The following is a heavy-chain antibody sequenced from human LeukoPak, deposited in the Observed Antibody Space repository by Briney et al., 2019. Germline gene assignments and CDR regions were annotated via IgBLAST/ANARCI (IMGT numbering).Heavy chain of an antibody. CDR3: AKGEIVGATNAPIDY. CDR2: ISGSGGST. V-gene: IGHV3-23*01. D-gene: IGHD1-26*01. Sequence: GGSLRLSCVASGFTFSSYAMSWVRQAPGKGLEWVSAISGSGGSTYYADSVKGRFTISRDNSKNTLYLQMNSLRAEDTAVYYCAKGEIVGATNAPIDYWGQGTLVTVSS. J-gene: IGHJ4*02. CDR1: GFTFSSYA.